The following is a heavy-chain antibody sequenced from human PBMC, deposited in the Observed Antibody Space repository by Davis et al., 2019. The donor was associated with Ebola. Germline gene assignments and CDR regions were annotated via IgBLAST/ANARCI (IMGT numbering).Heavy chain of an antibody. CDR1: GFTFSSYP. J-gene: IGHJ6*02. CDR3: AKGGKNGISYYYYGMDV. Sequence: PGGSLRLSCRASGFTFSSYPMSWVRQAPGKGLEWVSGISGSGGTTYYADSVKGRFTISRDNFMNTLYLQMNSLRAEDTATYYCAKGGKNGISYYYYGMDVWGQGTTVTVS. V-gene: IGHV3-23*01. D-gene: IGHD2-8*01. CDR2: ISGSGGTT.